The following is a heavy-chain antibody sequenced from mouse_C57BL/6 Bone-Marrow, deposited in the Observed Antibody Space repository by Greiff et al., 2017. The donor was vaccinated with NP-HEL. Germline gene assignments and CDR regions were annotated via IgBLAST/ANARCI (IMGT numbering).Heavy chain of an antibody. D-gene: IGHD3-2*02. V-gene: IGHV14-4*01. Sequence: VQLQQSGAELVRPGASVKLSCTASGFNIKDDYMHWVKQRPEQGLEWIGWIDPENGDTEYASKFQGKATITADTSSNTAYLQLSSLTSENTAVYYCTTSSGYVRGAMDYWGQGTSVTVSS. J-gene: IGHJ4*01. CDR1: GFNIKDDY. CDR2: IDPENGDT. CDR3: TTSSGYVRGAMDY.